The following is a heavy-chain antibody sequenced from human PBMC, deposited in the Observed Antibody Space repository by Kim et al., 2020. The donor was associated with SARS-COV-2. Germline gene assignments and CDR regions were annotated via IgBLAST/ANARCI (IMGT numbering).Heavy chain of an antibody. Sequence: GGSLRLSCAASGFIVTSNYMTWVRQAPGKGLEWVSAIYMGDNTYYADSVKGRFTISRDNSKNTLYLQVSSLRAEDTAVYYCARDGYYSGLDVWGQGTTV. CDR3: ARDGYYSGLDV. D-gene: IGHD2-2*03. J-gene: IGHJ6*02. CDR2: IYMGDNT. CDR1: GFIVTSNY. V-gene: IGHV3-53*01.